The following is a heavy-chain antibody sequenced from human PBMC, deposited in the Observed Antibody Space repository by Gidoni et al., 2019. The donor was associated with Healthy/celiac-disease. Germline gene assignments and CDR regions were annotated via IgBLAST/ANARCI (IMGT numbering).Heavy chain of an antibody. D-gene: IGHD3-9*01. CDR2: IYPGDSDT. CDR3: ARLRYYDILTGYPSEQNWFDP. V-gene: IGHV5-51*03. J-gene: IGHJ5*02. CDR1: GYSFPSYW. Sequence: EVQLVQSGAAVTKPGESLKISCKGSGYSFPSYWIGWVRQMPGKGLEWMGIIYPGDSDTRYSPSFQGQVTISADKSISTAYLQWSSLKASDTAMYYCARLRYYDILTGYPSEQNWFDPWGQGTLVTVSS.